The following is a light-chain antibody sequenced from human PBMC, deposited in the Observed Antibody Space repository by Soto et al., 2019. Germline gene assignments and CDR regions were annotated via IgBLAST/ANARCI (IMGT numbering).Light chain of an antibody. J-gene: IGLJ1*01. CDR2: EDS. CDR3: CSYARSSTYV. Sequence: QSALTQPASVSGSPGQSITISCTGASTDIGYYDLVSWYQQHPGKAPKLMIYEDSKRPSGVSNRFSGSKSGNTASLTISGLQAEDEADHYCCSYARSSTYVFGTGTKLTVL. CDR1: STDIGYYDL. V-gene: IGLV2-23*01.